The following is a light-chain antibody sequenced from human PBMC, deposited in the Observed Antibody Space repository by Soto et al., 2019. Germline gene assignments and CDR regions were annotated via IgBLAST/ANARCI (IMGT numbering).Light chain of an antibody. CDR3: CSYAGTYTHYV. V-gene: IGLV2-11*01. CDR2: DVS. Sequence: QSALTQPRSVSGSPGQSVTISCTGTSSDGGGYNYVSWYPQHPGKAPKLMIYDVSKRPSGVPDRFSGSKSGNTASLTISGLQAEDEADYYCCSYAGTYTHYVFGTGTKVTVL. J-gene: IGLJ1*01. CDR1: SSDGGGYNY.